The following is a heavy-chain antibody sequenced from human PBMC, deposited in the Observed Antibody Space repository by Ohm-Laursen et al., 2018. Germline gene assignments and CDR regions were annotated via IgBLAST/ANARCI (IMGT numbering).Heavy chain of an antibody. CDR3: ARAHLPRFGELGDY. V-gene: IGHV4-34*01. CDR2: INHSGST. Sequence: TLSLTCAVYGGSFSGYYWSWIRQPPGKGLEWIGEINHSGSTNYNPSLKSRVTISVDTSKNQFSLKLSSVTAADTAVYYCARAHLPRFGELGDYWGQGTLVTVSS. D-gene: IGHD3-10*01. J-gene: IGHJ4*02. CDR1: GGSFSGYY.